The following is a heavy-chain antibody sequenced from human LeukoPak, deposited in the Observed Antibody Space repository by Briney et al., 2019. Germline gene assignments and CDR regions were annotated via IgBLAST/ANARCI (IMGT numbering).Heavy chain of an antibody. J-gene: IGHJ1*01. CDR2: INPNSGCT. CDR1: GYTFTFYD. CDR3: ARGYYDSSGFEYFQD. Sequence: ASVKVSCKASGYTFTFYDMHWVRHAPGQGLEWMGWINPNSGCTNYAQEFQGRVTMTRDTSISTAYMELSRLTSADPAVYYCARGYYDSSGFEYFQDWGQGNLVTVSS. D-gene: IGHD3-22*01. V-gene: IGHV1-2*02.